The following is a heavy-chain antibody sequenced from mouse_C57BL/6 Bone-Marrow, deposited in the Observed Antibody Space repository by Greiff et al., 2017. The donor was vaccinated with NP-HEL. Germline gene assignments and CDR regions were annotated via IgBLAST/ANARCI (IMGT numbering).Heavy chain of an antibody. Sequence: QVQLQQPGAELVMPGASVKLSCKASGYTFTSYWMHWVKQRPGQGLEWIGEIDPSDSYTNYNQKFKGKSTLTVDKSSSTAYMQLNSLTSEDSAVYYCARAGDLNGNPFAYWGQGTLVTVSA. J-gene: IGHJ3*01. V-gene: IGHV1-69*01. CDR3: ARAGDLNGNPFAY. CDR2: IDPSDSYT. CDR1: GYTFTSYW. D-gene: IGHD2-1*01.